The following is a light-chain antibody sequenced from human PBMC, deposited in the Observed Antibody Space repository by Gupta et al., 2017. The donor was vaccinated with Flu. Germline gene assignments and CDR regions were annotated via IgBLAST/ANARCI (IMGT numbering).Light chain of an antibody. CDR3: QQDGSSPWT. Sequence: GTLSLSPGERATLSCRASQSVRSSYLAWYQQKPGQAPRLLIYGASSRATGIPDRFSGSGSGTDFTLTISRLEPEDFAVYYCQQDGSSPWTFGQGTKVESK. J-gene: IGKJ1*01. V-gene: IGKV3-20*01. CDR1: QSVRSSY. CDR2: GAS.